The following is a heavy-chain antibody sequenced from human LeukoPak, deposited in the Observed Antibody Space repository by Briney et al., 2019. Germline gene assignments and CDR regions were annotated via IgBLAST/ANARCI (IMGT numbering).Heavy chain of an antibody. V-gene: IGHV3-30-3*01. Sequence: PGGSLRLSCAASGFTFRSYAMHWVRQAPGKGLEWVAVISYDESDKYYADSVKGRFTISRDNSKNTLYLQMNSLRADDTAVYFCARDSESYSYGQFDYWGQGTLVAVSS. CDR2: ISYDESDK. CDR3: ARDSESYSYGQFDY. J-gene: IGHJ4*02. CDR1: GFTFRSYA. D-gene: IGHD5-18*01.